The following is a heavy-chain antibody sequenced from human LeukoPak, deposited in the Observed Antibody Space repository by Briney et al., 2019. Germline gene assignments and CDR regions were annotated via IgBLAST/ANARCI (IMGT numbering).Heavy chain of an antibody. J-gene: IGHJ4*02. CDR1: GFTFSNYG. CDR2: ISYDASNK. V-gene: IGHV3-30*18. D-gene: IGHD6-13*01. Sequence: AGGSLRLSCAASGFTFSNYGMHWVRQAPGKGLEWVTVISYDASNKYYADSVRGRFTISRDNSKNTLYLQMNSLRAEDTAVYYCAKDRGSLAAAGSLNYYFDYWGQGTLVTVSS. CDR3: AKDRGSLAAAGSLNYYFDY.